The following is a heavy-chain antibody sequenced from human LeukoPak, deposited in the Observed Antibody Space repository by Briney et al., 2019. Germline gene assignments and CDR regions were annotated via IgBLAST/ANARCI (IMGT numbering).Heavy chain of an antibody. CDR3: ARDALNDFWSGYYTGGYYYYMDV. CDR1: GFTFSSYS. Sequence: PGGSLRLSCAASGFTFSSYSMNWVRQAPGKGLEWVSSISSSSSYIYYADSVKGRFTISRDNAKNSLYLQMNSLRAEDTAVYYCARDALNDFWSGYYTGGYYYYMDVWGKGTTVTVSS. V-gene: IGHV3-21*01. J-gene: IGHJ6*03. D-gene: IGHD3-3*01. CDR2: ISSSSSYI.